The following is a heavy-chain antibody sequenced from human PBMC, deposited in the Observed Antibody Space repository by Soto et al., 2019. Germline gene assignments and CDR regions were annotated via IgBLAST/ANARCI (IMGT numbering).Heavy chain of an antibody. CDR2: INSDGSST. CDR3: AREGPVKVDY. CDR1: GFTISSYW. J-gene: IGHJ4*02. V-gene: IGHV3-74*01. D-gene: IGHD4-17*01. Sequence: EVQLVESGGGLVQPGGSLRLSCAASGFTISSYWMHWVRQAPGKGLVWVSRINSDGSSTSYAVSVKGRFTISRDNAKNTLHLQMNSLRAEDTAVYYCAREGPVKVDYWGQGTLVAVSS.